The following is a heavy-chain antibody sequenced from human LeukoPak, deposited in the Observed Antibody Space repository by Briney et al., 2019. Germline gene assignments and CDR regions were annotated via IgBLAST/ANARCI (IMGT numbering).Heavy chain of an antibody. CDR2: ISSSSSYI. Sequence: GGSLRLSCAASGFTFYTYSMNWVRQAPGKGLEWVSSISSSSSYIYYADSVKGRFTISRDNAKNSLYLQMNSLRAEDTAVYYCAVSYGSGSYYDYWGQGTLVTVSS. CDR3: AVSYGSGSYYDY. J-gene: IGHJ4*02. CDR1: GFTFYTYS. V-gene: IGHV3-21*01. D-gene: IGHD3-10*01.